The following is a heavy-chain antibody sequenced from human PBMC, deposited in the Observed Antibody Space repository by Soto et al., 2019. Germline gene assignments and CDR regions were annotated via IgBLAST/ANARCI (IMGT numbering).Heavy chain of an antibody. Sequence: GGSLRLSCAASGFTFSDYYMSWIRQAPGKGLEWVSYISSSGSTIYYADSVKGRFTISRDNAKNSLYLQMNSLRAEDTAVYYCARIHYDFWSGYYVNDYWGQGTLVTVSS. CDR2: ISSSGSTI. CDR1: GFTFSDYY. CDR3: ARIHYDFWSGYYVNDY. J-gene: IGHJ4*02. V-gene: IGHV3-11*01. D-gene: IGHD3-3*01.